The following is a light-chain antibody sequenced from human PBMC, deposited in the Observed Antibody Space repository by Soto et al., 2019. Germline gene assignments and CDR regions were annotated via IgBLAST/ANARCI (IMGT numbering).Light chain of an antibody. CDR1: QSVRSN. J-gene: IGKJ1*01. V-gene: IGKV3-15*01. CDR3: QKYDNWTRT. CDR2: HAS. Sequence: EKVMTQSPATLSVSPGERATLSCRASQSVRSNLAWYQQKPGQPPRLLTYHASTSATGIPSRFSGSGSGTEFTLTISSLKSEDFAVYYCQKYDNWTRTFGQGTKVDIK.